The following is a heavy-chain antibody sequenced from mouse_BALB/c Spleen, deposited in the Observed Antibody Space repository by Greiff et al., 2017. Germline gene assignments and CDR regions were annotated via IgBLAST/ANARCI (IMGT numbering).Heavy chain of an antibody. CDR1: GFTFSSYA. CDR2: ISSGGSYT. J-gene: IGHJ4*01. V-gene: IGHV5-9-3*01. Sequence: EVKVVESGGGLVKPGGSLKLSCAASGFTFSSYAMSWVRQTPEKRLEWVATISSGGSYTYYPDSVKGRFTISRDNAKNTLYLQMSSLRSEDTAMYYCARRVRRNYYAMDYWGQGTSVTVSS. CDR3: ARRVRRNYYAMDY. D-gene: IGHD2-14*01.